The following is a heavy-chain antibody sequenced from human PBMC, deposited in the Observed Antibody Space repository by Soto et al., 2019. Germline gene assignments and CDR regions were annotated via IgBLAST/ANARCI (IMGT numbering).Heavy chain of an antibody. D-gene: IGHD3-22*01. CDR1: GFTFSSYA. CDR2: ISGSGGST. CDR3: AKDQREVVVMPYFDY. Sequence: EVQLLESGGGLVQPGGSLRLSCAASGFTFSSYAMSWVRQAPGKGLEWVSAISGSGGSTYYADSVKRRFTISRDNSKNTLYLQMNSLRAEDTAVYYCAKDQREVVVMPYFDYWGQGTLVTVSS. V-gene: IGHV3-23*01. J-gene: IGHJ4*02.